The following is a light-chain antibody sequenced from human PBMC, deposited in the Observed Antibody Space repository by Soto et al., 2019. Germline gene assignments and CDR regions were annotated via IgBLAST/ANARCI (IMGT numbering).Light chain of an antibody. J-gene: IGLJ2*01. CDR2: DVN. V-gene: IGLV2-14*03. CDR3: TSWTTSTTMI. Sequence: QSALTQPASVSGSPGQSITISCTGTRSDIGAYNFVSWYQQHSGEVPKLILYDVNVRPSGVSNRFSGSKSGNTASLTNSGLQAEDEADYYCTSWTTSTTMIFGGGTKLTVL. CDR1: RSDIGAYNF.